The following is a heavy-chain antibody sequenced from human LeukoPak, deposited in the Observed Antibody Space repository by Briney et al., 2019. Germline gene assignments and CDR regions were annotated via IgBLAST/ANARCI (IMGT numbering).Heavy chain of an antibody. D-gene: IGHD2-15*01. CDR1: GFTFSSYW. V-gene: IGHV3-7*04. CDR3: ARARVAAAISWFDP. J-gene: IGHJ5*02. CDR2: IKQDGSEK. Sequence: GGSLRLSCAASGFTFSSYWMSWVRQAPEKGLEWVANIKQDGSEKYYVDSVKGRFTISRDNAKNSLYLQMNSLRAEDTAVYYCARARVAAAISWFDPWGQGTLVTVSS.